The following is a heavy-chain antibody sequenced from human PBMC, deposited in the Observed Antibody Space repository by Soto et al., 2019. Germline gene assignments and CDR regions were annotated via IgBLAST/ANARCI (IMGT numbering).Heavy chain of an antibody. V-gene: IGHV1-2*04. CDR2: INPNSGGT. D-gene: IGHD3-22*01. CDR1: GYTFTGYY. Sequence: ASVKVSCKASGYTFTGYYMHLVRQAPGQGLEWMGWINPNSGGTSYVQKFQGWVTMTRDTSISTAYIELSRLRSDDTAVYYCARASSCCDASGSLVFDYWGQGSLVTVSS. J-gene: IGHJ4*02. CDR3: ARASSCCDASGSLVFDY.